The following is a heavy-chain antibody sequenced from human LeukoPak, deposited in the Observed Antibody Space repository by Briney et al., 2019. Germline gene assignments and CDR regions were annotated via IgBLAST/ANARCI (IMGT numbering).Heavy chain of an antibody. CDR3: AKGHGDYSANYFDN. Sequence: GGSLRLSCAASGFTFSSYAMSWVRQAPGKGLEWGSSISVSGGSTSYADSVKGRFTISRDNSKNTLYLQMNSLRADDTAVYYCAKGHGDYSANYFDNWGRGTLVTVST. V-gene: IGHV3-23*01. CDR1: GFTFSSYA. J-gene: IGHJ4*02. CDR2: ISVSGGST. D-gene: IGHD4-17*01.